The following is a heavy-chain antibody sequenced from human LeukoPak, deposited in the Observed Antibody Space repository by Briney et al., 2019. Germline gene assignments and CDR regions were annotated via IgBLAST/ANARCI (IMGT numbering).Heavy chain of an antibody. CDR3: ARDYYASNGMDV. D-gene: IGHD3-10*01. CDR1: GYPFSGSD. Sequence: GGSLRLSCAASGYPFSGSDIHWVRQAPGKGLEWVAFVSHEGSSKFYAESVKGRFGISRDNSKSTTYLQMNGLRADDTAVYYCARDYYASNGMDVWGQGTTVTVSS. V-gene: IGHV3-30*03. J-gene: IGHJ6*02. CDR2: VSHEGSSK.